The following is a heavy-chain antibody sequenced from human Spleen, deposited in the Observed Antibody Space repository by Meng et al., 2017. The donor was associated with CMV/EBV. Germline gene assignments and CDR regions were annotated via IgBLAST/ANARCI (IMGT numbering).Heavy chain of an antibody. J-gene: IGHJ4*01. CDR2: INPKSGVT. V-gene: IGHV1-2*02. Sequence: SCKAAGYTFSDYLMHWVRQAPGQGMEWMGWINPKSGVTNYAQRLQDRVTMTTDTSIRTVYMDLSRLTSDDTAIFYCARDLGVGAAGYWGQGTLVTVSS. CDR1: GYTFSDYL. CDR3: ARDLGVGAAGY. D-gene: IGHD3-3*01.